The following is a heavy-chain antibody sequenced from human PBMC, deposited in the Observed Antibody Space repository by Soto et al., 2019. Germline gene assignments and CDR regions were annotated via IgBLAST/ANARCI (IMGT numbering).Heavy chain of an antibody. Sequence: QVQLVESGGGLVKPGGSLRLSCAASGSTFSAYFLGWIRQAPGKGLEWVSYIFPAGDIVHYADSVRGRFTISRDNARNSVYLQIDSLRAEDTALYYCATALNRGGHYHGFEHLGQGTLVTVSS. CDR3: ATALNRGGHYHGFEH. D-gene: IGHD3-22*01. J-gene: IGHJ4*02. V-gene: IGHV3-11*01. CDR1: GSTFSAYF. CDR2: IFPAGDIV.